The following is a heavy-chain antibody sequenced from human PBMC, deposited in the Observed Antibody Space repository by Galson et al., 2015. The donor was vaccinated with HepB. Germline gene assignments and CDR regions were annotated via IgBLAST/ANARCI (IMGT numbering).Heavy chain of an antibody. CDR2: IWYDGSNK. CDR1: GFTFSGYG. V-gene: IGHV3-33*01. J-gene: IGHJ4*02. D-gene: IGHD3-10*01. CDR3: ARSGMVRGEESGFDY. Sequence: SLRLSCAASGFTFSGYGMHWVRQAPGKGLEWVAVIWYDGSNKYYADSVKGRFTISRDNSKSTLYLQMNSLRAEDTAVYYCARSGMVRGEESGFDYWGQGTLVTVSS.